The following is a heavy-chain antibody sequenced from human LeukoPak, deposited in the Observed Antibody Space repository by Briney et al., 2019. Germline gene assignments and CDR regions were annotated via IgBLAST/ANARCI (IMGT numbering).Heavy chain of an antibody. CDR3: AREPSLYDFWRQPFDY. Sequence: GASMKVSCKASGYTFTSYAMNWVRQAPGQGLEWMGWINTNTGNPTYAQGFTGRFVFSLDTSVSTAYLQISSLKAEDTAVYYCAREPSLYDFWRQPFDYWGQGTLVTVSS. CDR1: GYTFTSYA. V-gene: IGHV7-4-1*02. J-gene: IGHJ4*02. D-gene: IGHD3-3*01. CDR2: INTNTGNP.